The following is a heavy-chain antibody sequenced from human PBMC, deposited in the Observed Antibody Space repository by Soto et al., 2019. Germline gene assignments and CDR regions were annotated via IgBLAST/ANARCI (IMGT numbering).Heavy chain of an antibody. J-gene: IGHJ6*02. CDR3: ARGPMRQLVHHYYYYGMDV. D-gene: IGHD6-6*01. CDR2: ISYDGSNK. V-gene: IGHV3-30-3*01. CDR1: GFTFSSYA. Sequence: VQLVESGGGVVQPGRSLRLSCAASGFTFSSYAMHWVRQAPGKGLEWVAVISYDGSNKYYADSVKGRFTISRDNSKNTLYLKMNSLRAEDTAVYYCARGPMRQLVHHYYYYGMDVWGQGTTVTVSS.